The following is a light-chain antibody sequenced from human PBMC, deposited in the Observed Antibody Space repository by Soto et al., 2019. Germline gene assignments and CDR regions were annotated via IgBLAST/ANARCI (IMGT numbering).Light chain of an antibody. V-gene: IGKV1-13*02. CDR2: DAS. CDR1: QGITNA. CDR3: QQFNGYPIT. J-gene: IGKJ5*01. Sequence: ATQLTQSPSSLSASIGDRVTITCRASQGITNALAWYQQKPGKAPKLLIHDASSLQSGVPSRFSGSGYGTDFTLTLSSLQPEDFASYYCQQFNGYPITFGQGTRLEIK.